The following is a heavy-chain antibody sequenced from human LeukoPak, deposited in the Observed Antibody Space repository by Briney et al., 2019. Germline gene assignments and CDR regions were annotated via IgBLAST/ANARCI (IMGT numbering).Heavy chain of an antibody. CDR2: IGTAGDT. CDR1: GFTFSSYD. V-gene: IGHV3-13*01. CDR3: ARALRGVVDY. Sequence: GGSXRLXCAASGFTFSSYDMHWVRHATGKGLEWVSAIGTAGDTYYPGSVKGRFTISRENAKNSLYLQMNSLRAGDTAVYYCARALRGVVDYWGQGTLVTVSS. D-gene: IGHD2-21*01. J-gene: IGHJ4*02.